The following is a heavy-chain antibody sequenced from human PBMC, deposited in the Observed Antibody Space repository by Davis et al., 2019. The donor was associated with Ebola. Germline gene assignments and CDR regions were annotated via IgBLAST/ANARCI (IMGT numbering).Heavy chain of an antibody. CDR2: INPNDGRT. CDR3: TTPGGQDSGYDVFDI. J-gene: IGHJ3*02. V-gene: IGHV1-46*03. D-gene: IGHD5-12*01. Sequence: AASVQVSCKASGYTFTNYYMHWVRHAPGQGLEGMGMINPNDGRTIYAQKFQGRVTVTRDTSTTTVYMDLSSLRSEDTALYYCTTPGGQDSGYDVFDIWGQGTMVTVSS. CDR1: GYTFTNYY.